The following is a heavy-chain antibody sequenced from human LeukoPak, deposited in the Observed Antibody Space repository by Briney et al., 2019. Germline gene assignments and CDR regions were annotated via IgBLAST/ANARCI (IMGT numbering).Heavy chain of an antibody. CDR1: SGSISSSY. CDR3: ARRVHNRGLYDLGAFDI. Sequence: SETLSLTCTVSSGSISSSYWSWIRQPPGRGLEWIGYSYYTGNTNYSPSLKSRVTISFATSKNQFSLKLRSVTATDTAVYYCARRVHNRGLYDLGAFDIWGQGTMVTVS. CDR2: SYYTGNT. D-gene: IGHD1-14*01. J-gene: IGHJ3*02. V-gene: IGHV4-59*08.